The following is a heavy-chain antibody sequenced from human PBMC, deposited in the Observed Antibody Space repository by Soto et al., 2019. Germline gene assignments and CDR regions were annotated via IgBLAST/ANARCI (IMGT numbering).Heavy chain of an antibody. CDR2: ISWNSGNI. V-gene: IGHV3-9*01. CDR3: AKGASISVFAFTDS. CDR1: GFIFDEYA. J-gene: IGHJ4*02. Sequence: EVQLVDSGGGLVQPGRSLRLSCAASGFIFDEYAMHWVRQAPGKGLEWVSSISWNSGNIGYADSVKGRVTISGNNAENSLYLQMISVRGEATAFYYCAKGASISVFAFTDSWCQGTLFTVSS. D-gene: IGHD1-26*01.